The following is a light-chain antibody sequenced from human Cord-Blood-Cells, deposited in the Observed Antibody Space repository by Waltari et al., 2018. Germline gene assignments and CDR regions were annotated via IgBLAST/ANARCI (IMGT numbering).Light chain of an antibody. CDR2: GAS. CDR3: QQYNNWPPLT. V-gene: IGKV3-15*01. J-gene: IGKJ4*01. Sequence: FITHPPATLSVSPGQRTTLSCTASQSVSSSLAWYQQKPGQPPRLPIYGASTRATGIPARFSCSGYGTEFTLTISSLQSEDCAVYYCQQYNNWPPLTFGGGTKVEIK. CDR1: QSVSSS.